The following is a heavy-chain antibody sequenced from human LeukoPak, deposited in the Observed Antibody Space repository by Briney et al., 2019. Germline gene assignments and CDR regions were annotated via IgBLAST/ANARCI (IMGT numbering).Heavy chain of an antibody. V-gene: IGHV1-46*01. J-gene: IGHJ4*02. CDR3: ARDFYDKRYFDWFSTSPSGYFDY. Sequence: ASVKVSCKASGYTFTSYYMHWVRQAPGQGLEWMGIINPSGGSTSYAEKFQGRVTITRDRATSTVYVEMSSLRCEDTAGYYCARDFYDKRYFDWFSTSPSGYFDYWGQGTLVTVSS. D-gene: IGHD3-9*01. CDR2: INPSGGST. CDR1: GYTFTSYY.